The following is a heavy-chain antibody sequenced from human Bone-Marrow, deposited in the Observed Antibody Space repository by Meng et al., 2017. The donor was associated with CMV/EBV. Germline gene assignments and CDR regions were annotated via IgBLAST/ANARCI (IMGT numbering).Heavy chain of an antibody. V-gene: IGHV3-53*01. CDR3: ASADCSSTSCYGDYFDY. CDR1: GFTVSSNY. Sequence: ETLSLTCAASGFTVSSNYMSWVRQAPGKGLEWVSVIYSGGSTYYADSVKGRFTISRDNSKNTLYLQMNSLRAEDTAVYYCASADCSSTSCYGDYFDYWGQGTLVTVSS. CDR2: IYSGGST. J-gene: IGHJ4*02. D-gene: IGHD2-2*01.